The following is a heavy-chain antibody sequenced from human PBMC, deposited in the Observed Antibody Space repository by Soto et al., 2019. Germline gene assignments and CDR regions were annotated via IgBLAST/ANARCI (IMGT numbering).Heavy chain of an antibody. CDR1: GGTFSSYA. D-gene: IGHD3-22*01. J-gene: IGHJ6*02. CDR3: ARDLKRYYDSSGYGYYYYGMDV. CDR2: IIPIFGTA. Sequence: GASVKVSCKASGGTFSSYAISWVRRAPGQGLEWMGGIIPIFGTANYAQKFQGRVTITADESTTTAYMELSSLRSEDTAVYYCARDLKRYYDSSGYGYYYYGMDVWGQGTTVTVSS. V-gene: IGHV1-69*13.